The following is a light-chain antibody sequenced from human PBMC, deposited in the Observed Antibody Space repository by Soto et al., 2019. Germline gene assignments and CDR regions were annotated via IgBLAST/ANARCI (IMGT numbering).Light chain of an antibody. CDR1: SPNIGAGYD. J-gene: IGLJ2*01. Sequence: QSVLTQPPSVSGAPGQRVTISCTGSSPNIGAGYDVHWYQQLPGTAPKLLIYGNSNRPSGVPDRFSGSKSGTSASLAITGLQAEDEADYYCQSYDSSLSGWAHVVFGGGTKLTVL. CDR2: GNS. CDR3: QSYDSSLSGWAHVV. V-gene: IGLV1-40*01.